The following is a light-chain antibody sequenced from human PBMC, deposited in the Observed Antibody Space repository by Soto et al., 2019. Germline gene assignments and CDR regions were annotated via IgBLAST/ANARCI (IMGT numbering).Light chain of an antibody. J-gene: IGLJ1*01. V-gene: IGLV2-23*01. CDR3: CSSAPESTYV. CDR2: KGT. Sequence: QSVLAQPASVSGSPGQSITISCTGTSSDVGAYNSVSWYQQHPHKAPQVIIYKGTQRPSGISNRFSGSTSGTVASLTISGLQADDEADYFCCSSAPESTYVFGTGTKLTVL. CDR1: SSDVGAYNS.